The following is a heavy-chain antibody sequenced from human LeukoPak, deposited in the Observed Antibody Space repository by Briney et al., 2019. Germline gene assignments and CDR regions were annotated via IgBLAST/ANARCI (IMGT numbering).Heavy chain of an antibody. CDR3: ARDDYGDYGLDY. CDR1: GGSISSYY. V-gene: IGHV4-59*01. J-gene: IGHJ4*02. Sequence: SETLSLTCTVSGGSISSYYWSWIRQPPGKGLEWIGYIYYSGSTNYNPSLKSRVTISVDTSKNQFSLTLSSVTAADTAVYYCARDDYGDYGLDYWGQGTLVTVSS. D-gene: IGHD4-17*01. CDR2: IYYSGST.